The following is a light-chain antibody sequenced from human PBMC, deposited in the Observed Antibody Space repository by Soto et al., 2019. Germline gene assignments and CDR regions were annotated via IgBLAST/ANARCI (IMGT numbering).Light chain of an antibody. V-gene: IGKV3-11*01. Sequence: EIVLTQSPATLSLSPGERATLSCRASQSVSSYLAWYQQKPGQAPRLLIYDASSRATGIPARFSGSGSGTDFTLTISSLQSEDFAVYYCQQYNNWPGTFGPGTKVDIK. CDR3: QQYNNWPGT. CDR1: QSVSSY. J-gene: IGKJ3*01. CDR2: DAS.